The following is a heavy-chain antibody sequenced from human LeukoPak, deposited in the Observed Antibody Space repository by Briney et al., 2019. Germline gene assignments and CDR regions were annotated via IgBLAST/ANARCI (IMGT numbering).Heavy chain of an antibody. Sequence: PGGSLRLSCATSGFTFSSYAMHWVRQAPGKGLEWVAVISYDGSNKYYADSVKGRFTISRDNSKNTLYLQMNSLRAEDTAVYYCARDRSGWYLDYWGQGTLVTVSS. CDR1: GFTFSSYA. V-gene: IGHV3-30-3*01. J-gene: IGHJ4*02. CDR2: ISYDGSNK. D-gene: IGHD6-19*01. CDR3: ARDRSGWYLDY.